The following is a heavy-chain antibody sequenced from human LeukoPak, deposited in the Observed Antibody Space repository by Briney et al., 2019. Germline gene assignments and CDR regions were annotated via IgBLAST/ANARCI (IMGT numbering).Heavy chain of an antibody. CDR2: INPSSGST. CDR3: ARDEGGGYCSSTSCYTQDFDY. Sequence: SVKVSCKASGYTFTSYHIHWVRQAPGQGLEWMGIINPSSGSTAYAQKFQGRVTMTTDTSTSTAYMELRSLRSDDTAVYYCARDEGGGYCSSTSCYTQDFDYWGQGTLVTVSS. V-gene: IGHV1-46*01. J-gene: IGHJ4*02. D-gene: IGHD2-2*02. CDR1: GYTFTSYH.